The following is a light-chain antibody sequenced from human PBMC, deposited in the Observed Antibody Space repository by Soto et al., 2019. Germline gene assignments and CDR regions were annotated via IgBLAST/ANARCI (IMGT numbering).Light chain of an antibody. J-gene: IGKJ4*01. Sequence: DIQMTQSPSSVSASVGDRVTITCRASQGISSWLASYRQKPGKAPELLIYAASNLQTGVPSRFSGSGSGTDFTLTISSLQPEDFATYYCQQPTTFPLTFGGGTKVDIK. V-gene: IGKV1-12*01. CDR3: QQPTTFPLT. CDR1: QGISSW. CDR2: AAS.